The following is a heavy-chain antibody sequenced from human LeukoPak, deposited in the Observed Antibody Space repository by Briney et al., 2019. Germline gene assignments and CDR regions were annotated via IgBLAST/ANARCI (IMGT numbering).Heavy chain of an antibody. Sequence: ASVKVSFKSSGYTFTGYYMHWVRQPPGPGLEWMGWINPNSGGTNYAQTFQSRVTITRDTSISTAYMELSRLRSDDTAVYYCARGSGAERWLSFDYWGQGNLVTVSS. CDR1: GYTFTGYY. V-gene: IGHV1-2*02. CDR2: INPNSGGT. J-gene: IGHJ4*02. D-gene: IGHD5-24*01. CDR3: ARGSGAERWLSFDY.